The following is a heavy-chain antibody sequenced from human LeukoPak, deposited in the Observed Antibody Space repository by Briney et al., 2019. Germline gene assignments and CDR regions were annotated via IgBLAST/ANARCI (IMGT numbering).Heavy chain of an antibody. D-gene: IGHD4-17*01. CDR1: GFTFSSYW. CDR3: ARRGSPYGDYLPY. J-gene: IGHJ4*02. CDR2: IKQDGSEK. Sequence: QTGGSLRLSCAASGFTFSSYWMSWVRQAPGKGLEWVANIKQDGSEKYYVDSVKGGFTISRDNAKNSLYLQMNSLRAEDTAVYYCARRGSPYGDYLPYWGQGTLVTVSS. V-gene: IGHV3-7*01.